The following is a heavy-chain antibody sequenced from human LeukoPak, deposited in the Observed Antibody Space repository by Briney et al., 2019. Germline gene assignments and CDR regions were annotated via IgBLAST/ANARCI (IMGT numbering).Heavy chain of an antibody. V-gene: IGHV4-34*01. J-gene: IGHJ2*01. CDR2: INHSGST. CDR1: GGSFSGYY. Sequence: SETLSLTCAVYGGSFSGYYWSWIRQPPGKGLEWIGEINHSGSTNYNPSLKSRVTMSVDTSQNQFSLKLTSVTAADTAVYYCARSPPSSSWVDWYFDLWGRGTLVTVSS. D-gene: IGHD6-13*01. CDR3: ARSPPSSSWVDWYFDL.